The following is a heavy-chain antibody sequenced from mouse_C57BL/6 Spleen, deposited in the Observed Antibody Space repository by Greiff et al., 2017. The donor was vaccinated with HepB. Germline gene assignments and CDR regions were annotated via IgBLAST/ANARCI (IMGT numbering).Heavy chain of an antibody. CDR2: INPSNGGT. CDR1: GYTFTSYW. D-gene: IGHD2-12*01. J-gene: IGHJ3*01. V-gene: IGHV1-53*01. CDR3: ASYDSCGCCAY. Sequence: QVHVKQSGTELVKPGASVKLSCKASGYTFTSYWMHWVKQRPGQGLEWIGNINPSNGGTNYNEKFKSKATLTVDKSSSTAYMQLRSLTSEDSAVFCCASYDSCGCCAYLGQGTLVTVSA.